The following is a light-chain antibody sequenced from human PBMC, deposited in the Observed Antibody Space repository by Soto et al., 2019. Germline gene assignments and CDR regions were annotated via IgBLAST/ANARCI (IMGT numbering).Light chain of an antibody. CDR2: EVS. Sequence: QSALSQPPSASGSPGQSVTISCTGTSSDVGGYNYVSWYQQHSGKAPKLMIYEVSKRPSGVPDRFSGSKSGNTASLTVSGLQPEDESDYYCSSYAGSNSVVFGGGTKLTVL. V-gene: IGLV2-8*01. CDR3: SSYAGSNSVV. CDR1: SSDVGGYNY. J-gene: IGLJ2*01.